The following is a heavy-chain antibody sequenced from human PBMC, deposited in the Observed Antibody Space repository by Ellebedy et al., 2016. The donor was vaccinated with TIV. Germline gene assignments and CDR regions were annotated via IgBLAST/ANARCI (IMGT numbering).Heavy chain of an antibody. CDR3: ARLGVIAAAGASDY. D-gene: IGHD6-13*01. V-gene: IGHV3-13*01. CDR1: GFTFSSHD. Sequence: PGGSLRLSCAASGFTFSSHDMHWVRQPTGKGLEWVSGITSAGDTYYLGSVKGRFTTSRDNAENSLYLQMNSLRAEDTAVYFCARLGVIAAAGASDYWGQGTLVIVSS. CDR2: ITSAGDT. J-gene: IGHJ4*02.